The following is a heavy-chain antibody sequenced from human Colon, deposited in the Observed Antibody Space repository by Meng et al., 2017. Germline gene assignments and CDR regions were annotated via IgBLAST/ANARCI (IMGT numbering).Heavy chain of an antibody. V-gene: IGHV4-31*03. Sequence: QVQRRVPGPGLVQPSQTLSLTCNVSGDSITSGGYYWGWIRQHPGKGLEWIGYIDHSGTTYDNPSLKTRLTMSVDTSKNQFSLKLTSVTAADTAVYYCARVVSLVVKGNWFDSWGQGTLVTVSS. CDR1: GDSITSGGYY. CDR3: ARVVSLVVKGNWFDS. J-gene: IGHJ5*01. D-gene: IGHD2-15*01. CDR2: IDHSGTT.